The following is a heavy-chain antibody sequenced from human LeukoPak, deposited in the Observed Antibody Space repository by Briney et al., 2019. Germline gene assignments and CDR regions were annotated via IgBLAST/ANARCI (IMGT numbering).Heavy chain of an antibody. CDR1: GGSISSSNW. D-gene: IGHD6-13*01. CDR2: IYYCGST. J-gene: IGHJ6*03. CDR3: ARGGYSSSWYITHYYYYMDV. Sequence: SETVSLTCAVSGGSISSSNWWSWVRQPPGKGLDWIGSIYYCGSTFYNPSLKSRVTISVDMSKIQFALKLSSVTAADTAVYYCARGGYSSSWYITHYYYYMDVWGKGTTVTVSS. V-gene: IGHV4-4*02.